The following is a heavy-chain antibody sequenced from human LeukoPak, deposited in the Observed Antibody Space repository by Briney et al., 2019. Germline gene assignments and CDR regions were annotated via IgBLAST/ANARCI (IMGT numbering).Heavy chain of an antibody. CDR3: AKDGRAVVVAATLDY. D-gene: IGHD2-15*01. V-gene: IGHV3-30*18. CDR1: GFTFSNFG. CDR2: ISYDGKVT. Sequence: GEPLRLSCVASGFTFSNFGMHWVRQAPGKGLEWMAVISYDGKVTYYADSVKGRFTISRDNSKNTLYLQMNSLRAEDTAVYYCAKDGRAVVVAATLDYWGQGTLVTVSS. J-gene: IGHJ4*02.